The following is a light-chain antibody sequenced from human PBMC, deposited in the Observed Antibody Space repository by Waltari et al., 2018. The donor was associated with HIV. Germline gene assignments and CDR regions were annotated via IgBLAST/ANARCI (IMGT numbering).Light chain of an antibody. CDR1: KLGDSY. CDR2: QDS. CDR3: QAWDSSTAEV. Sequence: SYELTQPPSVSVSPGQTARITCSGDKLGDSYTAWYQQRPCQSPVLVIYQDSKRPSGIPGRFSGSNSRNTATLTITETQALDEADYYCQAWDSSTAEVFGGGTKLTVL. V-gene: IGLV3-1*01. J-gene: IGLJ2*01.